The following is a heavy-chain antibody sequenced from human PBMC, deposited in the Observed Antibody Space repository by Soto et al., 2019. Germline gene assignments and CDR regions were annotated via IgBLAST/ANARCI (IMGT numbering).Heavy chain of an antibody. Sequence: SVKVSFKASGCTFSSYAISWVRQAPGQGLEWMGGIIPIFGTANYAQKFQGRVTITADESTSTAYMELSSLRSEDTAVYYCARISGAAVAGNGVSDYWGQGTLVTVSS. CDR3: ARISGAAVAGNGVSDY. D-gene: IGHD6-19*01. CDR2: IIPIFGTA. V-gene: IGHV1-69*13. CDR1: GCTFSSYA. J-gene: IGHJ4*02.